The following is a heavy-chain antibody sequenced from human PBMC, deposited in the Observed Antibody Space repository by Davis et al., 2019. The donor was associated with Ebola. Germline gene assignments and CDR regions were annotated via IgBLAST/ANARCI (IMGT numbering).Heavy chain of an antibody. D-gene: IGHD6-19*01. V-gene: IGHV3-23*01. J-gene: IGHJ4*02. CDR2: ISGSGGST. Sequence: GGSLRLSCAASGFTVSSNYMSWVRQAPGKGLEWVSAISGSGGSTYYADSVKGRFTISRDNSKNTLYLQMNSLRAEDTAVYYCAKDSQAVAGYWGQGTLVTVSS. CDR1: GFTVSSNY. CDR3: AKDSQAVAGY.